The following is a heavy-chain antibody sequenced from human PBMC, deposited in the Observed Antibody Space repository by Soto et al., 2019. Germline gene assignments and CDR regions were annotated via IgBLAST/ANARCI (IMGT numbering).Heavy chain of an antibody. CDR3: AKVERYYYDSSGYYSSPLF. J-gene: IGHJ4*02. CDR2: ISGSGGTT. Sequence: EVQLLESGGGLVQPGGSLRLSCAASGFTLSSYAMSWVRQAPGKGLEWVSAISGSGGTTYYADSVKGRFTISRDTSKNTLYLQMNSLSGEDTAVYYCAKVERYYYDSSGYYSSPLFWGQGTLVTVS. V-gene: IGHV3-23*01. CDR1: GFTLSSYA. D-gene: IGHD3-22*01.